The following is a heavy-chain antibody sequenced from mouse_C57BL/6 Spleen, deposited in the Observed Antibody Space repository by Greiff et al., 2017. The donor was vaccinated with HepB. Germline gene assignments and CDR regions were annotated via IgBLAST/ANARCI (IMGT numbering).Heavy chain of an antibody. J-gene: IGHJ3*01. D-gene: IGHD3-2*02. CDR2: IHPSDSDT. V-gene: IGHV1-74*01. CDR1: GYTFTSYW. CDR3: ARPSIDSSGYVWFAY. Sequence: QVQLQQPGAELVKPGASVKVSCKASGYTFTSYWMHWVKQRPGQGLEWIGRIHPSDSDTNYNQKFKGKATLTVDKSSSTAYMQLSSLTSEDSAVYYCARPSIDSSGYVWFAYWGQGTLVTVSA.